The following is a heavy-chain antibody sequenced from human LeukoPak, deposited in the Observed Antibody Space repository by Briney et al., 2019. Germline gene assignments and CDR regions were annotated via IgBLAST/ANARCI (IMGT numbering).Heavy chain of an antibody. D-gene: IGHD6-6*01. CDR3: ATYNIAAPYSPFDH. V-gene: IGHV1-18*01. Sequence: GASVKVSCKASGYTFTSYGISWVRQAPGQGLEWMGWISAYNGNTNYAQKLQGRVTMTTDTSTTTAYMELRSLRSDDTAVYYCATYNIAAPYSPFDHWGQGTLVTVSS. CDR2: ISAYNGNT. J-gene: IGHJ4*02. CDR1: GYTFTSYG.